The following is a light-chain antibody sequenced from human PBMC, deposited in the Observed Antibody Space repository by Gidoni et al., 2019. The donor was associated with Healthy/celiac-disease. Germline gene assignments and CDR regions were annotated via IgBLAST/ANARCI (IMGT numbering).Light chain of an antibody. V-gene: IGLV2-11*01. CDR1: SSAVGGYNY. J-gene: IGLJ2*01. CDR3: CSYAGSYTVV. CDR2: DVS. Sequence: QSALTQPRSVSGSPGQSVTISCTGTSSAVGGYNYVSWYQQHPRKAPKLMIYDVSKRPSGVPDRFSGSKSGNTASLTISGLQAEDEADYYCCSYAGSYTVVFGGGTKLTVL.